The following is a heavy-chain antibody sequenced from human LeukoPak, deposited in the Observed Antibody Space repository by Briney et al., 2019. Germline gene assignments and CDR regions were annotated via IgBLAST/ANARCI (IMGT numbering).Heavy chain of an antibody. CDR3: ARVAGFYYYYGMDV. V-gene: IGHV1-69*13. CDR1: GGTFSSYA. Sequence: ALVKVSCKASGGTFSSYAISWVRQAPGQGLEWMGGIIPIFGTANYAQKFQGRVTITADESTSTAYMELSSLRSEDTAVYYCARVAGFYYYYGMDVWGKGTTVTVSS. CDR2: IIPIFGTA. J-gene: IGHJ6*04.